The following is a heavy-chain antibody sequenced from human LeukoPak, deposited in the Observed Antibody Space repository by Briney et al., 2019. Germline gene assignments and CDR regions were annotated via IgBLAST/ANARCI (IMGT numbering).Heavy chain of an antibody. D-gene: IGHD3-22*01. V-gene: IGHV1-2*02. J-gene: IGHJ6*02. Sequence: ASAKVSCKASGYTFTGYYMHWVRQAPGQGLEWMGWINPNSGGTNYAQKFQGRVTMTRNTSISTAYMELSSLRSEDTAVYYCAREDYYDPRGMDVWGQGTTVTVSS. CDR1: GYTFTGYY. CDR3: AREDYYDPRGMDV. CDR2: INPNSGGT.